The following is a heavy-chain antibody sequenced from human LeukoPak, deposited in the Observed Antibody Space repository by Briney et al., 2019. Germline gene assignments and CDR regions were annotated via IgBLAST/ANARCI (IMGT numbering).Heavy chain of an antibody. CDR1: GFTFDDYA. Sequence: GGSLRLSCAASGFTFDDYAMHWVRQAPGKGLEWVSGISWNSGSIGYADSVKGRFIISRDNAKNTLYVQMNSLRAEDTAVYYCASSGYSYWGQGTLVTVSS. D-gene: IGHD3-22*01. CDR3: ASSGYSY. CDR2: ISWNSGSI. J-gene: IGHJ4*02. V-gene: IGHV3-9*01.